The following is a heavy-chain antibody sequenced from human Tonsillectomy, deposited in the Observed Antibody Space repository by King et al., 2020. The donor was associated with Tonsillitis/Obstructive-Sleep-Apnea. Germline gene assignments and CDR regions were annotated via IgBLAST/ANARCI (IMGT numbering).Heavy chain of an antibody. D-gene: IGHD6-13*01. CDR1: GGSISSYY. J-gene: IGHJ3*02. CDR3: ARHQSSPGIAAAGTDAFDI. V-gene: IGHV4-59*08. CDR2: IYYSGST. Sequence: QLQESGPGLVKPSETLSLTCTVSGGSISSYYWSWIRQPPGKGLEWIGYIYYSGSTNYNPSLKSRVTISVDTSKNQFSLKLSSVTAADTAVYYCARHQSSPGIAAAGTDAFDIWGQGTMVTVSS.